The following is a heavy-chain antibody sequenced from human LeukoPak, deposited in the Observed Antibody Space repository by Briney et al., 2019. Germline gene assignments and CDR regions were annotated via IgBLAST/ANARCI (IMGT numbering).Heavy chain of an antibody. Sequence: GRSLRLSCAASGFTFSSYAMHWVRQAPGKGLEWVAVISYDGSNKYYADSVKGRFTISRDNSKNTLYLQMNSLRAEDTAVYYCARAQGFRFDYWGQGTLVTVSS. D-gene: IGHD3-3*01. CDR3: ARAQGFRFDY. CDR2: ISYDGSNK. V-gene: IGHV3-30*04. CDR1: GFTFSSYA. J-gene: IGHJ4*02.